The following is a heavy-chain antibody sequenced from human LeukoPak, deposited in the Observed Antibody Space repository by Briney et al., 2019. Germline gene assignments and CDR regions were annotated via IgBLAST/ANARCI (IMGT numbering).Heavy chain of an antibody. Sequence: PSETLSLTCAVYGGSFSGYYWSWIRQPPGKGLEWIGEINHSGSTNYNPSLKSRVTISVDTSKNQFSLKLSSVTAADTALYYCARGSGSSWYFYFDYRGQGTLVTVSS. CDR3: ARGSGSSWYFYFDY. CDR2: INHSGST. V-gene: IGHV4-34*01. J-gene: IGHJ4*02. D-gene: IGHD6-13*01. CDR1: GGSFSGYY.